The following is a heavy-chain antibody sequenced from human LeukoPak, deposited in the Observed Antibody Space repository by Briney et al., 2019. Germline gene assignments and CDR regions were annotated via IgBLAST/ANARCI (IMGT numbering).Heavy chain of an antibody. V-gene: IGHV1-18*01. Sequence: ASVKVSCKASGYTFTSYGISWVRQAPGQGIEWMGWISAYNGNTNYAQKLQGRVTMTTDTSTSTAYMELRSLRSDDTAVYYCAREVLKDYYGSGSEYNWFDPWGQGTLVTVSS. CDR3: AREVLKDYYGSGSEYNWFDP. CDR2: ISAYNGNT. D-gene: IGHD3-10*01. J-gene: IGHJ5*02. CDR1: GYTFTSYG.